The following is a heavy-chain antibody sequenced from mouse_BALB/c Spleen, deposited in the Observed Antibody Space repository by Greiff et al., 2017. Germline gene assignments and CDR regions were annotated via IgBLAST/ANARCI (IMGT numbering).Heavy chain of an antibody. J-gene: IGHJ4*01. V-gene: IGHV1-82*01. CDR3: ARVTEVGAPYAMDY. CDR1: GYALSSSW. D-gene: IGHD2-1*01. CDR2: IYPGDGDT. Sequence: QVQLKQSGPELVKPGASVKISCKASGYALSSSWMHWVQQRPGQGLEWIGRIYPGDGDTNYNGKFKGKATLTADKSSSTAYLQLSSLTSVDTAVYFCARVTEVGAPYAMDYGGQGTSVTVS.